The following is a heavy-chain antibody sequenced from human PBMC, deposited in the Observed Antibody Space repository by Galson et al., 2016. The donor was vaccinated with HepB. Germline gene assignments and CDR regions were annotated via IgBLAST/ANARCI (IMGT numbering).Heavy chain of an antibody. CDR3: ARESPTTAGAFDI. V-gene: IGHV3-7*01. CDR1: GFTLSTYW. CDR2: INQDGSEK. D-gene: IGHD4-17*01. J-gene: IGHJ3*02. Sequence: SLRLSCAASGFTLSTYWMSWVRQAPGKGLEWVANINQDGSEKYYVDSVKGRFTISRDNARNTLYLQMNSLRAEDTAMYYCARESPTTAGAFDIWGQGTMVAVSS.